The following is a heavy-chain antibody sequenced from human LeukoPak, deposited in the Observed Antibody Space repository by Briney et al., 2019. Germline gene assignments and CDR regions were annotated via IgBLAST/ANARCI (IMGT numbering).Heavy chain of an antibody. Sequence: GESLKISCKGSGYSFSSYWIAWVRQMPGKGLEWMGIIYPGDSDTRYSPSFQGQVTISVDKSISTAYLQWSSLKASDTAIYYCARQFRGVSFPLNYYYYMDVWGKGTTVTISS. CDR1: GYSFSSYW. CDR3: ARQFRGVSFPLNYYYYMDV. CDR2: IYPGDSDT. V-gene: IGHV5-51*01. D-gene: IGHD3-10*01. J-gene: IGHJ6*03.